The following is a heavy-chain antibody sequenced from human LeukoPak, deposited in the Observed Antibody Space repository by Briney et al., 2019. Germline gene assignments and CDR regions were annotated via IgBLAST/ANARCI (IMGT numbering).Heavy chain of an antibody. J-gene: IGHJ4*02. V-gene: IGHV3-30*04. Sequence: GGSLRLSCATSGFTFSSYAMHWVRQAPGKGLEWVAAISYDGSNRYYADSVKGRFTISRDNSKNTLYLQMNSLRTEDTAVYYCVRLTAAGRRTDFDYWGQGTLVTVSS. D-gene: IGHD6-13*01. CDR2: ISYDGSNR. CDR3: VRLTAAGRRTDFDY. CDR1: GFTFSSYA.